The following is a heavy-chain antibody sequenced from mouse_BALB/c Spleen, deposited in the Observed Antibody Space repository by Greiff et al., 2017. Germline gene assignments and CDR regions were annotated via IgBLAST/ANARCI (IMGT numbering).Heavy chain of an antibody. Sequence: EVHLVESGPDLVKPSQSLSLTCTVTGYSITGGYSWHWIRQFPGNQLEWMGYIHYSGNTNYTPSLKSRISITRDTSKNQFFLQLNSVTTEDTATYYCAREADYWGQGTTLTVSS. CDR2: IHYSGNT. V-gene: IGHV3-1*02. J-gene: IGHJ2*01. CDR3: AREADY. CDR1: GYSITGGYS.